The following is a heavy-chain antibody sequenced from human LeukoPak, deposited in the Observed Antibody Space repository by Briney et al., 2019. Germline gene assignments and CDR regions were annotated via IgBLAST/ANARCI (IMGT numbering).Heavy chain of an antibody. CDR1: GFTFSSYG. V-gene: IGHV3-23*01. Sequence: GGSLRLSCAASGFTFSSYGMSWVRQAPGKGLEWVSGISGGGGTTYYADSVKGRFTISRDNSKNTLYLQMNSLRAEDTAVYYCAKVGSSSYRRTNDYYYYYMDVWGKGTTVTVSS. D-gene: IGHD6-13*01. J-gene: IGHJ6*03. CDR2: ISGGGGTT. CDR3: AKVGSSSYRRTNDYYYYYMDV.